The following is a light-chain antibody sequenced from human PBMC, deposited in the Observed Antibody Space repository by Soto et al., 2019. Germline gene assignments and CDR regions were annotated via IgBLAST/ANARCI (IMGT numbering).Light chain of an antibody. CDR2: GAS. J-gene: IGKJ4*01. CDR1: QSVSTY. V-gene: IGKV3D-15*01. CDR3: QQYNDWPLT. Sequence: ELVMTQSQGTLSSSRGQRSTLSCGASQSVSTYLAWYQKIPGQAPRLLIYGASTRAAGIPARVSGSGAGTDVTLTISSLQSEELAVYDGQQYNDWPLTFGGGTKVDIK.